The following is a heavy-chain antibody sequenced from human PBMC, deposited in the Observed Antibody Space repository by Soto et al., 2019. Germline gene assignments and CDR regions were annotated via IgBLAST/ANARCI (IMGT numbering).Heavy chain of an antibody. D-gene: IGHD6-6*01. Sequence: GGSLRLSCAASGFTFSSYSMNWVRQAPGKGLEWVSSISSSSSYIYYADSVKGRFTISRDNAKNSLYLQMNSLRAEDTAVYYCARQVGSSSRGNYYGMDVWGQGTTVTVS. V-gene: IGHV3-21*01. J-gene: IGHJ6*02. CDR1: GFTFSSYS. CDR2: ISSSSSYI. CDR3: ARQVGSSSRGNYYGMDV.